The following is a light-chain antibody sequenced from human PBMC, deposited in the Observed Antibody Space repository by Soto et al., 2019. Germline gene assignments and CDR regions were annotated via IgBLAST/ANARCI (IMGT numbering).Light chain of an antibody. V-gene: IGKV1-5*03. Sequence: DIPMTPSPSTLSASVGNKGTITFRARQSIYNWLAWYQQKPGKALKLLIYKASSLESGVPSRFSGSGSGTEFTLTISSLQPDDFATYYCQQYNSYSPWTFGQGTKVDIK. CDR3: QQYNSYSPWT. J-gene: IGKJ1*01. CDR2: KAS. CDR1: QSIYNW.